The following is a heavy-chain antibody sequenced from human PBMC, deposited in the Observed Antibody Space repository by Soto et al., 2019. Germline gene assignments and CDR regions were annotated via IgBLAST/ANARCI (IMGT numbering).Heavy chain of an antibody. J-gene: IGHJ6*02. CDR2: ISPFNGNT. CDR3: ARDFVVGGPTINYYYGMDV. CDR1: GYPFTHYG. V-gene: IGHV1-18*01. Sequence: ASVTVSCTSSGYPFTHYGIRWVRQAPGQGLEWMGWISPFNGNTNYGQTLQGRVTLTTDTSTSTIYMELRSLGAEDTAVYYCARDFVVGGPTINYYYGMDVWGQGTTVTVSS. D-gene: IGHD1-26*01.